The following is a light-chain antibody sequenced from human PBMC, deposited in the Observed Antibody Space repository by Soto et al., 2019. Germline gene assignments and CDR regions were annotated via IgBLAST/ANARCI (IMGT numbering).Light chain of an antibody. V-gene: IGKV4-1*01. J-gene: IGKJ2*01. CDR1: QSVLYSSNNKNY. CDR3: QQYESTPPT. CDR2: WAS. Sequence: DIVMTQSPDSLAVSLGERATINCKSSQSVLYSSNNKNYLAWYQQRPGQPPKLLIYWASTRESGVPDRFSGSGSGTDFTLSTTSLQAEPVAVYYCQQYESTPPTFGQGTKLEIK.